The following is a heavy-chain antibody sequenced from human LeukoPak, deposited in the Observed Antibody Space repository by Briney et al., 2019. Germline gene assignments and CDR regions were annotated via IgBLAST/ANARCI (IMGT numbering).Heavy chain of an antibody. J-gene: IGHJ4*02. Sequence: TGGSLRLSCAASGFMFSSNWMNWVRQAPGKGLEWVANIKEDGTLAYYADSVTGRFSISRDNTKNSLYLQMNGLRAEDTAVYFCVRDGYNQNRFDFWGQGILVTVSS. CDR1: GFMFSSNW. CDR2: IKEDGTLA. CDR3: VRDGYNQNRFDF. V-gene: IGHV3-7*03. D-gene: IGHD3-22*01.